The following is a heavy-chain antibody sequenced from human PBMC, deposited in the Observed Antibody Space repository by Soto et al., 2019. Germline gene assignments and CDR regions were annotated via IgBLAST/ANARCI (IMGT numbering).Heavy chain of an antibody. D-gene: IGHD3-22*01. CDR3: ARDKGYYASSGYSGGALHAFDI. V-gene: IGHV1-69*13. CDR2: IIPIFGTA. Sequence: SVKVSCKASGGTFSSYAISWVRQAPGQGLEWMGGIIPIFGTANYAQKFQGRVTITADESTSTAYMELSSLRSEDTAVYYCARDKGYYASSGYSGGALHAFDIWGQGTMVTVSS. J-gene: IGHJ3*02. CDR1: GGTFSSYA.